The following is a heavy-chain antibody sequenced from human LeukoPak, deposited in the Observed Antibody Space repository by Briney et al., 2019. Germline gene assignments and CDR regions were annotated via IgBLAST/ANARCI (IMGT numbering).Heavy chain of an antibody. D-gene: IGHD2-15*01. Sequence: SETLSLTCTVSGGSISSYYWSWIRQPPGKGLEWIGYIYYSGSTNYNPSLKSRVTISVDTSKNQFSLKLSSVTAADTAVYYCASSPRYCSGGSCPYYFDYWGQGTLATVSS. CDR3: ASSPRYCSGGSCPYYFDY. J-gene: IGHJ4*02. V-gene: IGHV4-59*08. CDR1: GGSISSYY. CDR2: IYYSGST.